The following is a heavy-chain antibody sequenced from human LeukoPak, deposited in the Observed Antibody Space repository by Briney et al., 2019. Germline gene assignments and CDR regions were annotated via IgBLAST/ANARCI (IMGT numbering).Heavy chain of an antibody. CDR3: AKRRGLELLYYYYMDV. CDR1: GFTFSSYA. J-gene: IGHJ6*03. V-gene: IGHV3-23*01. Sequence: GGSLRLSCTASGFTFSSYAMSWVRQAPGKGLEWVSAISGSGGSTYYADSVKGRFTISRDNSKNTLYLQMNSLRAEDTAVYYCAKRRGLELLYYYYMDVWGKGTTVTVSS. CDR2: ISGSGGST. D-gene: IGHD1-7*01.